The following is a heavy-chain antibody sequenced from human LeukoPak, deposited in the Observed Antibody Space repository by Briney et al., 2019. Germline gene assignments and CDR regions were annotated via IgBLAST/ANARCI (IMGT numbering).Heavy chain of an antibody. V-gene: IGHV1-18*01. CDR1: GYTFTSYG. CDR3: ARDTYNLQGDYDLDY. Sequence: GASVKVSCKASGYTFTSYGISWVRQAPGQGLEWMGWISAYNGNTNYAQKLQGRVTMTTDTSTSTAYMELRSLRSDDTAVYYCARDTYNLQGDYDLDYWGQGTLVTVSS. CDR2: ISAYNGNT. D-gene: IGHD3-22*01. J-gene: IGHJ4*02.